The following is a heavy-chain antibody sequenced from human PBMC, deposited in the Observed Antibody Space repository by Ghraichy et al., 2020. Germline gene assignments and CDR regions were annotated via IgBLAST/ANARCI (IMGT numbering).Heavy chain of an antibody. D-gene: IGHD2-15*01. CDR1: GFTFSSYA. Sequence: GGSLRLSCAASGFTFSSYAMSWVRQAPGKGLEWVSAISGSSGSTYYADSVKGRFTISRDNSKNTLYLQMNSLRAEDTAVYYCAKVSLVVFGDYYYSMDVWGQGTTVTVSS. V-gene: IGHV3-23*01. CDR2: ISGSSGST. J-gene: IGHJ6*02. CDR3: AKVSLVVFGDYYYSMDV.